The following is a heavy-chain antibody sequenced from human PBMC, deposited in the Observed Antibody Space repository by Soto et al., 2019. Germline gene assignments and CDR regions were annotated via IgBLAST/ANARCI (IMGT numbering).Heavy chain of an antibody. CDR3: ARVGYDIVVVPAATNPPTKQASDI. J-gene: IGHJ3*02. V-gene: IGHV4-30-4*01. D-gene: IGHD2-2*01. Sequence: PSETLSLTCAVSGGSIWSSDFSWSWNRQPPGKGLEWIGYINYSGSNYSNPYLKIRVTISVDTTKNQLTLRLSTVTATDTAVYYCARVGYDIVVVPAATNPPTKQASDIWGNGTMVTGSS. CDR2: INYSGSN. CDR1: GGSIWSSDFS.